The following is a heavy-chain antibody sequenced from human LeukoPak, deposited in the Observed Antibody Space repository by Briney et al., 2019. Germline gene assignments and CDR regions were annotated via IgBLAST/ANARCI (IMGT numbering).Heavy chain of an antibody. Sequence: GASVKVSCKASGYTFTSYGISWVRQAPGQGLEWMGWISAYNGNTNYAQKLQGRVTMTTDTSTSTAYMELRSLRSDDTAVYYCARDRPMVVVVITNAFDIWGQGTMVTVSS. D-gene: IGHD3-22*01. CDR2: ISAYNGNT. CDR3: ARDRPMVVVVITNAFDI. J-gene: IGHJ3*02. CDR1: GYTFTSYG. V-gene: IGHV1-18*01.